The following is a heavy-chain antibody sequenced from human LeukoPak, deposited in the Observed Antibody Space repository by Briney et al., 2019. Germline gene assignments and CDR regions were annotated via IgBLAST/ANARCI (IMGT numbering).Heavy chain of an antibody. J-gene: IGHJ4*02. D-gene: IGHD3-22*01. V-gene: IGHV3-66*01. CDR2: IYSGGGT. CDR1: GFTFSTSN. Sequence: TGGSMRLSCAASGFTFSTSNMNWVRQAPGKGLEWVSLIYSGGGTYYADSVKGRFTISRDNSKNTLYLQMNSLRAEDTAVYYCARNYYDSSAYYYFDYWGQGTLVTVSS. CDR3: ARNYYDSSAYYYFDY.